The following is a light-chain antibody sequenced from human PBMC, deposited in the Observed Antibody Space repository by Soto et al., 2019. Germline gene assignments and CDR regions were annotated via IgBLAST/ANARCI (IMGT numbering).Light chain of an antibody. CDR3: QQYYQWPSYT. CDR2: DAS. CDR1: QSVRSN. Sequence: EIVMTQSPATLSVSPGERATLPCRASQSVRSNIAWYQQKPGQSPRLLVYDASTRPTAIPARFSGSGSGTEFTLTINTLQPEDFAVYYCQQYYQWPSYTFGQGTKVDI. V-gene: IGKV3-15*01. J-gene: IGKJ2*01.